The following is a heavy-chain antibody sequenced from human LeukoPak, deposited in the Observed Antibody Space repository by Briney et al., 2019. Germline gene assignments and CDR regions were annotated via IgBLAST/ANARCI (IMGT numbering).Heavy chain of an antibody. CDR2: ISSSSSTI. CDR1: GFTFSSYS. CDR3: ARDNMAARPFDY. Sequence: TGGSLRLSCAASGFTFSSYSINWVRQAPGKGLGWVSYISSSSSTIYYAGSVKGRFTISRDNAKNSLYLQVNSLEDEDTAVYYCARDNMAARPFDYWGQGTLVTVSS. V-gene: IGHV3-48*02. D-gene: IGHD6-6*01. J-gene: IGHJ4*02.